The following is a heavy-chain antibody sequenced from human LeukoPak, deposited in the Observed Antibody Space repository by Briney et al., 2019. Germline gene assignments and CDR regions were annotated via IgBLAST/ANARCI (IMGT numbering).Heavy chain of an antibody. CDR2: INHSGYT. D-gene: IGHD4-17*01. V-gene: IGHV4-34*01. Sequence: SETLSLTCAVSGVSFEDYYWSWVRQTPGKGLEWIGEINHSGYTNDNPSLKSRVTLSIDTSRKQFSLNLRSVTVADAGTYYCTRMTTGLDYWGQGTLVTVSS. CDR3: TRMTTGLDY. J-gene: IGHJ4*02. CDR1: GVSFEDYY.